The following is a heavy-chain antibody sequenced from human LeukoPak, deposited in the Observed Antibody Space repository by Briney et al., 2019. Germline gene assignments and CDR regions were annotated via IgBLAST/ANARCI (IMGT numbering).Heavy chain of an antibody. CDR1: EFSFTSYG. D-gene: IGHD4-23*01. J-gene: IGHJ4*02. CDR3: ARVSESGNSDY. CDR2: IWYDGTNK. V-gene: IGHV3-33*01. Sequence: PGGSLRLSCAASEFSFTSYGMHWVRQAPGKGLEWVAVIWYDGTNKYYADSVKGRFTISRDTSNNMLYLQMNSLRAEDTAVYYCARVSESGNSDYWGQGTLVTVSS.